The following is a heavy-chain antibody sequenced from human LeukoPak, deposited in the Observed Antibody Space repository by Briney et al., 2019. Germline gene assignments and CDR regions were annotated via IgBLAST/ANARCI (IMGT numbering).Heavy chain of an antibody. J-gene: IGHJ1*01. CDR2: ITWNGGYT. Sequence: GGSLRLSCAASGFIFDDYGMTWVRQAPGKGLEWVSGITWNGGYTGYADSVKGRFTLSRDNAKNSLYLQMNSLRAEDTALYYCAGTYYYDSSGFYPEFFQHWGQGTLVIISS. D-gene: IGHD3-22*01. V-gene: IGHV3-20*04. CDR1: GFIFDDYG. CDR3: AGTYYYDSSGFYPEFFQH.